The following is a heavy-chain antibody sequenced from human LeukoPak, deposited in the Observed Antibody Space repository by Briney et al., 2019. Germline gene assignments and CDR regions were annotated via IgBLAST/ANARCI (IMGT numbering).Heavy chain of an antibody. CDR1: GGSISSGDYY. Sequence: SQTLSLTCTVSGGSISSGDYYWSWIRQPPGMGLEWIGYIYYSGSTYYNPSLKSRVTISVDTSKNQFSLKLSSVTAADTAVYYCARDVLSADYYDSSWGLRPPYGMDVWGQGTTVTVSS. CDR3: ARDVLSADYYDSSWGLRPPYGMDV. CDR2: IYYSGST. J-gene: IGHJ6*02. D-gene: IGHD3-22*01. V-gene: IGHV4-30-4*01.